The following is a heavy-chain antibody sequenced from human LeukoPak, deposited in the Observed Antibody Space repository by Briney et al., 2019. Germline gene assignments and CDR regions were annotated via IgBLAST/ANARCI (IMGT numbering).Heavy chain of an antibody. CDR1: GYTFTSYD. CDR3: ARGGQDIVVVPAAILGYYFDY. Sequence: ASVKVSCKASGYTFTSYDINWVRQATGQGLEWMGWMNPNSGNTGYAQKFQGRVTMTRNTSISTAYMELSSLRSEDTAVYYCARGGQDIVVVPAAILGYYFDYWGQGTLATVSS. D-gene: IGHD2-2*01. CDR2: MNPNSGNT. V-gene: IGHV1-8*01. J-gene: IGHJ4*02.